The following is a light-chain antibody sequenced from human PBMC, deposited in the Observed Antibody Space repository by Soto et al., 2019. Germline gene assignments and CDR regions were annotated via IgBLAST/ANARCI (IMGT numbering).Light chain of an antibody. Sequence: EIVLTQSPGTLSLSPGERATLSCRASQSVSSNFLAWYQQKPGQAPRLLIYGASSRATGIPDRFSGSGYGTDLTLTISRLEPEDFAVYYCQHYSRSSGYTFGQGTKLEIK. CDR2: GAS. J-gene: IGKJ2*01. CDR1: QSVSSNF. CDR3: QHYSRSSGYT. V-gene: IGKV3-20*01.